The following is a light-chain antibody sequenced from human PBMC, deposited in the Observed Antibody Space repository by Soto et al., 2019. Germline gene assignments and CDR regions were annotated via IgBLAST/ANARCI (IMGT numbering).Light chain of an antibody. CDR3: QQYNSSSET. CDR2: DAS. V-gene: IGKV1-5*01. CDR1: QSISSW. Sequence: DIQMTQSPSTLSASVGDRVTITCRASQSISSWLAWYQQKPGKAPKLLIYDASSLESGVPSRFSGSGSWTEFTLTISSLQPDDFTTYYCQQYNSSSETFGQGTKVEIK. J-gene: IGKJ1*01.